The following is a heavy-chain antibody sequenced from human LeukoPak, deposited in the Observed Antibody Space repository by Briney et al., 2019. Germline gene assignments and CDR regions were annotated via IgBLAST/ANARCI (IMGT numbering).Heavy chain of an antibody. V-gene: IGHV3-53*01. CDR2: IYKEGNT. Sequence: GGSLRLSCAASGFTVSGNYMSWVRQAPGKGLQWVSTIYKEGNTFYADSVRGRFTLSRDNSKNTLYLQMNGLRAEDTAIYYCARESVTSGWYLYWGQGTLVTVSS. D-gene: IGHD6-19*01. CDR1: GFTVSGNY. CDR3: ARESVTSGWYLY. J-gene: IGHJ4*02.